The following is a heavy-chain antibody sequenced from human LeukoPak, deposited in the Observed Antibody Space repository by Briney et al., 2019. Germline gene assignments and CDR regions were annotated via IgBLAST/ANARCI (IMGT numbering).Heavy chain of an antibody. Sequence: GGSLRLSCAASGFTFSSYSMNWVRQAPGKGLEWVSYITPSSSTIYYADSVKGRFTISRDNAKNSLYLQMNSLRAEDTAVYYCARDHKDWGVFDYWGQGTLVTVSS. J-gene: IGHJ4*02. CDR1: GFTFSSYS. CDR2: ITPSSSTI. CDR3: ARDHKDWGVFDY. D-gene: IGHD7-27*01. V-gene: IGHV3-48*04.